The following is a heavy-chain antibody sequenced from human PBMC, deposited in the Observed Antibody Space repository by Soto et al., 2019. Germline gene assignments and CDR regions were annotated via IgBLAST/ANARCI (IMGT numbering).Heavy chain of an antibody. CDR2: ISGSGGST. V-gene: IGHV3-23*01. D-gene: IGHD3-22*01. CDR3: ARGRYYDSSGPLDF. Sequence: GGSLRLSCAASGFTFSSYAMSWVRQAPGKGLEWVSAISGSGGSTYYADSVKGRFTISRDNSKNTVYLQMDSLRAEDTSLYYCARGRYYDSSGPLDFWGQRIPVTVSS. J-gene: IGHJ4*02. CDR1: GFTFSSYA.